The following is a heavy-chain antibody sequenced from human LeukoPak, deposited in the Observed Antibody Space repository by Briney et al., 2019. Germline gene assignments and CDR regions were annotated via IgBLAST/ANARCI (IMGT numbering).Heavy chain of an antibody. J-gene: IGHJ4*02. V-gene: IGHV4-61*01. D-gene: IGHD1-1*01. CDR1: GGSVSSGIYY. CDR3: ARHTTTPDSYLAY. Sequence: SATLSLTCTVSGGSVSSGIYYWSWIRQPPGKGLEWIGCIYYSGSTKYNPSLKSRVTISVDTSKNQFSLKLSSVTAADTAVYYCARHTTTPDSYLAYWGQGTLVTFSS. CDR2: IYYSGST.